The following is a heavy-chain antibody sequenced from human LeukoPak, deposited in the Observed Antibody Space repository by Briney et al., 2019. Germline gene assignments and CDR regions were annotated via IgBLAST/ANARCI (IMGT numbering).Heavy chain of an antibody. J-gene: IGHJ4*02. D-gene: IGHD2-2*01. Sequence: SETLSLTCTVSGGSISSSSYYWGWIRQPPGKGLEWIVSIYYSGSTYYNPSLKSRVTISVDTSKNQFSLKLSSVTAADTAVYYCARPSHCSSTSCYPDYWGQGTLVTVSS. CDR2: IYYSGST. CDR1: GGSISSSSYY. V-gene: IGHV4-39*01. CDR3: ARPSHCSSTSCYPDY.